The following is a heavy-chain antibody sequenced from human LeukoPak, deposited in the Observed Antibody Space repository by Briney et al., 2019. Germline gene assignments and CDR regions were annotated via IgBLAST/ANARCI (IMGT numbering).Heavy chain of an antibody. CDR1: GFTFSTYS. Sequence: GGSLRLSCAASGFTFSTYSMNWVRQAPGKGLEWVSSISSSSRYISYADSVKGRFTISRDNAKNSLYLQMNSLRAEDTAVYYCARFIAAPYYFDYWGRGTLVTVSS. V-gene: IGHV3-21*01. CDR2: ISSSSRYI. CDR3: ARFIAAPYYFDY. J-gene: IGHJ4*02. D-gene: IGHD6-13*01.